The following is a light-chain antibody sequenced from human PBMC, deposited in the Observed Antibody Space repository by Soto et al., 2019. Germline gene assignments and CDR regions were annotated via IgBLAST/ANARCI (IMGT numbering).Light chain of an antibody. CDR3: QQYNNWPPWT. CDR2: AAS. J-gene: IGKJ1*01. CDR1: QSVSSN. V-gene: IGKV3-15*01. Sequence: EIVMTQSPATLSVSPGERATLSCRASQSVSSNLAWYQQKPGQAPRLLIYAASTRATGIPARFSGSGSGTEFTLTISSLQSEDFAVYYCQQYNNWPPWTFGQG.